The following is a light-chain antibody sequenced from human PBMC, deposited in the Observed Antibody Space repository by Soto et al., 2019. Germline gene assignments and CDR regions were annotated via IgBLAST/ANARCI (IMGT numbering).Light chain of an antibody. CDR1: QSVSSRS. Sequence: EIVLTQSPATLSLSPGERATLSCRASQSVSSRSLAWYQQKPGQAPRLLISDASNRAADIPDRFSGSGSGTDFTLTINRLEPEDFAVYYCQQYAGSPRTCGQGTKVDIK. J-gene: IGKJ1*01. CDR2: DAS. CDR3: QQYAGSPRT. V-gene: IGKV3-20*01.